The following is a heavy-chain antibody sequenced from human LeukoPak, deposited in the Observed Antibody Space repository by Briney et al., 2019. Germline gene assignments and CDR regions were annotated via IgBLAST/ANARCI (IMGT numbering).Heavy chain of an antibody. CDR2: IYSSGTT. Sequence: SETLSLTCRVPGGSLSSYYRRWIRQPAGKGLEWIGRIYSSGTTTYNPSLKSRVAMSLDTSKNRFSLKLSSVAAADTAVYYCARVPAAGTGPDYWGQGALVTVSS. CDR3: ARVPAAGTGPDY. J-gene: IGHJ4*02. CDR1: GGSLSSYY. V-gene: IGHV4-4*07. D-gene: IGHD6-13*01.